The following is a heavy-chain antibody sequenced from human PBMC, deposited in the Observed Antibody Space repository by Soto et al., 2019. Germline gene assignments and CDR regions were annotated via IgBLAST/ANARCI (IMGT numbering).Heavy chain of an antibody. J-gene: IGHJ4*02. Sequence: QVQLVESGGGVVQPGRSLRLSWAVTGFTCNTYAMDWVRQSAGKGLEWVAIISNDGGSKYYADSVQGRFAISRDNSKDALYLQMNSLRDEDTAVYYCATEGFDFWGQGTLVTVSS. CDR1: GFTCNTYA. CDR2: ISNDGGSK. V-gene: IGHV3-30*09. CDR3: ATEGFDF.